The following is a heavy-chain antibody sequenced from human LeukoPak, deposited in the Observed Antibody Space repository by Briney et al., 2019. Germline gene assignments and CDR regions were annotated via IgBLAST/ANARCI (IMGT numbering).Heavy chain of an antibody. J-gene: IGHJ6*02. CDR3: AREGVRYYGMDV. Sequence: GGSLRLSCAASGFTVSSNYMSWVRQAPGKGLEWVSVIYSGGSTYYADSVRGRFTISRDNAKNSLYLQMHSLRAEDTAVYYCAREGVRYYGMDVWGQGTTDTVSS. CDR1: GFTVSSNY. V-gene: IGHV3-53*01. CDR2: IYSGGST.